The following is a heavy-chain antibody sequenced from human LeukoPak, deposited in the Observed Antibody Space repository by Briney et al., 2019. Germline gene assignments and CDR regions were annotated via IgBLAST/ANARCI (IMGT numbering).Heavy chain of an antibody. Sequence: PGESLKISCNGSGYSFTSYWIGWVRQMPGKGLEWMGIIYPGDSDTRYSPSFQGQVTISADKSISTAYLQWSSLKASDTAMYYCARGKRTYSSGWYVGYWGQGTLVTVSS. CDR2: IYPGDSDT. D-gene: IGHD6-19*01. CDR3: ARGKRTYSSGWYVGY. CDR1: GYSFTSYW. J-gene: IGHJ4*02. V-gene: IGHV5-51*01.